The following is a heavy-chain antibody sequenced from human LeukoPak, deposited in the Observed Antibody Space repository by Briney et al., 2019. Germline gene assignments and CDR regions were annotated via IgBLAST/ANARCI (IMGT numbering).Heavy chain of an antibody. Sequence: PGGSLTLYCAASGFTFSSYAMTWARQAPGKGLEWVSVISGSGGNTFYADSVKGQFTISRDNSKNTLYLQMNSLRAEDTAVYYCAKLRGYYSNFDLWGRGTLVTVSS. CDR2: ISGSGGNT. V-gene: IGHV3-23*01. J-gene: IGHJ2*01. D-gene: IGHD3-22*01. CDR3: AKLRGYYSNFDL. CDR1: GFTFSSYA.